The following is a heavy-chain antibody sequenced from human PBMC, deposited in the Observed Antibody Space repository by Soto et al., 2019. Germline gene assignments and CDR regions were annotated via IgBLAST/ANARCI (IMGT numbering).Heavy chain of an antibody. J-gene: IGHJ4*02. CDR2: ISSSSSYI. V-gene: IGHV3-21*01. CDR1: GFTFRSYN. D-gene: IGHD2-15*01. Sequence: EVQLVESGGGLVKPGGSLRLSCAASGFTFRSYNMNWVRQAPGKGLEWVSYISSSSSYISYADSVKGRFTISRDNAKNSLYLQMNSLRADDTAVYYCARDCSGGSCYSSGPPIDYWGQGTLVTVSS. CDR3: ARDCSGGSCYSSGPPIDY.